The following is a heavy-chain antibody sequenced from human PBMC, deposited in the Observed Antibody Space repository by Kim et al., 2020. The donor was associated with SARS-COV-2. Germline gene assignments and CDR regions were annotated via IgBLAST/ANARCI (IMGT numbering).Heavy chain of an antibody. Sequence: SETLSLTCAVYGGSFSGYYWSWIRQPPGKGLEWIGEINHSGSTNYNPSLKSRVTISVDTSKNQFSLKLSSVTAADTAVYYCARGQRITMVRGVIIHPFD. CDR2: INHSGST. V-gene: IGHV4-34*01. J-gene: IGHJ4*01. D-gene: IGHD3-10*01. CDR1: GGSFSGYY. CDR3: ARGQRITMVRGVIIHPFD.